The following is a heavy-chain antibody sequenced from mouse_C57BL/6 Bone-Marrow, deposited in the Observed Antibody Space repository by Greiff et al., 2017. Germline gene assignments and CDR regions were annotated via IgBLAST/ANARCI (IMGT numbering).Heavy chain of an antibody. D-gene: IGHD4-1*01. CDR2: IRLKSDNYAT. J-gene: IGHJ2*01. V-gene: IGHV6-3*01. CDR1: GFTFSNYW. CDR3: TKTLGLFDY. Sequence: EVMLVESGGGLVQPGGSMKFSCVASGFTFSNYWMNWVRPSPEKGLEWVAQIRLKSDNYATHYAESVKGRFTISRDDSKSSVYLQMNNLRAEDTGIYYCTKTLGLFDYWGQGTTLTVSS.